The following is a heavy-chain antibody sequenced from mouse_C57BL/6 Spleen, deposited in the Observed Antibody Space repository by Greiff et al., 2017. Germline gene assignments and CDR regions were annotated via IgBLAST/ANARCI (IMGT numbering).Heavy chain of an antibody. J-gene: IGHJ2*01. V-gene: IGHV5-17*01. Sequence: EVRLVESGGGLVKPGGSLKLSCAVPGSTFSDYGMHWVRQALEKGPEWVAYFSSGSSTIYYADTVKGRFTISRDNAKNTLFLQMTSLRSEDTAMYYCARDGYRGYFDYWGQGTTLTVSS. CDR2: FSSGSSTI. D-gene: IGHD2-3*01. CDR1: GSTFSDYG. CDR3: ARDGYRGYFDY.